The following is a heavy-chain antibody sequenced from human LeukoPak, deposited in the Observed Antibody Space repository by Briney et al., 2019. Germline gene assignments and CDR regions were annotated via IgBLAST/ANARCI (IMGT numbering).Heavy chain of an antibody. CDR2: IYHSGST. CDR1: GYSISSGYY. V-gene: IGHV4-38-2*02. J-gene: IGHJ4*02. Sequence: PSETLSLTCTVSGYSISSGYYWGWIRQPPGKGLEWIGSIYHSGSTYYNPSLKSRVTISVDRSKNQFSLKLSSVTAADTAVYYCARKLPPVDYWGQGTLVTVSS. CDR3: ARKLPPVDY. D-gene: IGHD2-21*01.